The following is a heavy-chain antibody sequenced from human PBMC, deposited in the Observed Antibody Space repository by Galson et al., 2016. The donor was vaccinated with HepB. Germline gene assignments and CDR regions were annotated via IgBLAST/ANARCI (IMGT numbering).Heavy chain of an antibody. CDR1: GFTFSNYS. J-gene: IGHJ4*02. CDR3: ARGEFYFDSSGYYPQGVFEH. Sequence: SLRLSCAASGFTFSNYSMNWVRQAPGKGLEWVAFIWYDGSKKYYADSVKGRFTISRDTSRNTLFLQMDTLSAEDTAVYYCARGEFYFDSSGYYPQGVFEHWGQGTLVTVSS. D-gene: IGHD3-22*01. CDR2: IWYDGSKK. V-gene: IGHV3-33*08.